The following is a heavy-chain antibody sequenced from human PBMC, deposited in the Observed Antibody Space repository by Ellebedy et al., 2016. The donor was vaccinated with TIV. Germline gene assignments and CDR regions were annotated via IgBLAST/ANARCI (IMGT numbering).Heavy chain of an antibody. D-gene: IGHD3/OR15-3a*01. CDR1: GFTFSSYA. CDR3: ARVLGWYGSSGMDV. J-gene: IGHJ6*02. Sequence: GESLKISXAASGFTFSSYAMSWVRQAPGKGLEWVSAISGSGGSTYYADSVKGRFTISRDNSKNTLYLQMNSLRAEDTAVYYCARVLGWYGSSGMDVWGQGTTVTVSS. CDR2: ISGSGGST. V-gene: IGHV3-23*01.